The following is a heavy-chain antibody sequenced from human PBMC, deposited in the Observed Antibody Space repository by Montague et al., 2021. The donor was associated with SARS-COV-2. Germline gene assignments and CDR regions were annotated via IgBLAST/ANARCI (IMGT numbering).Heavy chain of an antibody. CDR2: ISTSAYTT. Sequence: SLRLSCAASGFTFSNYDMNWVRQAPGKGPKWISYISTSAYTTSYAGSVKGRFTISRDNGKNSLYLQMNSLRVEDTAVYYCTRDYRSIVGDGLDIWGQGTKVTVPS. D-gene: IGHD3-16*02. V-gene: IGHV3-48*03. CDR3: TRDYRSIVGDGLDI. J-gene: IGHJ3*02. CDR1: GFTFSNYD.